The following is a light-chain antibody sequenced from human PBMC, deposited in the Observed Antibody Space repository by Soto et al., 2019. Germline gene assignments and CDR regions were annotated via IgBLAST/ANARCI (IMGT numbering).Light chain of an antibody. Sequence: DIVLTQSPDSLAVSLGERATINCQSSQSVFYSSDNKNYLAWYQQKPGQPPKLLIYWASTRESGVPDRFSGSGSGTDFTLTISNLQAEDVAVYYCQQSYTTPLTFGGGTTVEIK. J-gene: IGKJ4*01. CDR1: QSVFYSSDNKNY. V-gene: IGKV4-1*01. CDR3: QQSYTTPLT. CDR2: WAS.